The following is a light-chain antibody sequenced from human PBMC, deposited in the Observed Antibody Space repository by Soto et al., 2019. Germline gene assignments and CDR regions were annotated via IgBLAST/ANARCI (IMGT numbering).Light chain of an antibody. V-gene: IGKV1-5*01. CDR2: DVS. CDR3: QHTTDFT. CDR1: SSSKW. Sequence: DIQIIPSSSTLAAAVWGTVTMTCRSSSKWLAWYQKKPGKAPKLLIYDVSNLERGVPPRFSGSTSGAESTLTITGLQPDDLGTYYCQHTTDFTFGQGTKVDIK. J-gene: IGKJ2*01.